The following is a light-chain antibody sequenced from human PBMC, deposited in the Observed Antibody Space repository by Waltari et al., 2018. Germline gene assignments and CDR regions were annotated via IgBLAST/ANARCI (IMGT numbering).Light chain of an antibody. CDR1: QSVSSY. J-gene: IGKJ4*01. CDR3: QQRSNWPS. V-gene: IGKV3-11*01. Sequence: EIVLTQSPATLSLSPGERATLSCRASQSVSSYLAWYQQKPGQAPRLLYYDASNRATGITARFSGSGSGTDFTLTISSLEPEDFAVYCCQQRSNWPSFGGGTKVDI. CDR2: DAS.